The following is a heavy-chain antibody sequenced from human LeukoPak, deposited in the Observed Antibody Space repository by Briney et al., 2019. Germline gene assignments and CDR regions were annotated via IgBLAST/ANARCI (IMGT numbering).Heavy chain of an antibody. CDR3: ATGRSCTTCYLPDY. Sequence: GGSLRLSCAASGFTFDSYWMSWVRQAPGKGLEWVANIKQDGSEKYYVDSVKGRSTISRDNAKNSLYLQVNSLRAEDTAVYHCATGRSCTTCYLPDYWGQGTRVTVSS. V-gene: IGHV3-7*01. D-gene: IGHD2-2*01. J-gene: IGHJ4*02. CDR1: GFTFDSYW. CDR2: IKQDGSEK.